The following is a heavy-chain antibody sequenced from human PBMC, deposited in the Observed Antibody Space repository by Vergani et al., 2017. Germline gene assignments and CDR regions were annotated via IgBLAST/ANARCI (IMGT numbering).Heavy chain of an antibody. D-gene: IGHD3-22*01. J-gene: IGHJ4*02. Sequence: QVQLVESGGGLVKPGGSLRLSCAASGFSFSDHYMTWIRQAPGKGLEWVSYISNSGNTIEYADSVKGRFSISRDNAKSSLFLQMDSLRAEDTAVYYCARDRDDSSGYYYDYWGQGTLVTVSS. CDR1: GFSFSDHY. V-gene: IGHV3-11*01. CDR2: ISNSGNTI. CDR3: ARDRDDSSGYYYDY.